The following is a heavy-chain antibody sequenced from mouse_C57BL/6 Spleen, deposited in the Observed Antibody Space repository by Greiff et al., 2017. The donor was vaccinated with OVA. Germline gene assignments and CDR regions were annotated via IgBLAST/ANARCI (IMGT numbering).Heavy chain of an antibody. Sequence: QVQLKQPGAELVKPGASVKMSCKASGYTFTSYWITWVKQRPGQGLEWIGDIYPGSGSTNYNEKFKSKATLTVDTSSSTAYMQLSSLTSEDSAVYYCARYYGSSFNYYAMDYWGQGTSVTVSS. J-gene: IGHJ4*01. CDR3: ARYYGSSFNYYAMDY. V-gene: IGHV1-55*01. D-gene: IGHD1-1*01. CDR2: IYPGSGST. CDR1: GYTFTSYW.